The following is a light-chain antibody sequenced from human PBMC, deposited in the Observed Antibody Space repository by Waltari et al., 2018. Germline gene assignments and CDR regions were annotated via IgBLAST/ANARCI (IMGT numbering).Light chain of an antibody. CDR1: QNAYNTY. V-gene: IGKV3-20*01. CDR2: SAS. CDR3: QYYDNYKWT. Sequence: IVLTQSPGTLSLSPGERATLSCRTSQNAYNTYLAWYQQKPGQAPRVLMYSASSRAPGSPDRVRGSGSGTEFTLTSSRLEPEDFAVYYCQYYDNYKWTFGQGTKVEIK. J-gene: IGKJ1*01.